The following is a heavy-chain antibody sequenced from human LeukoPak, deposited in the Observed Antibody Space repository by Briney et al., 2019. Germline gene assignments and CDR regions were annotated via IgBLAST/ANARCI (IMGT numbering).Heavy chain of an antibody. CDR1: GFTFSIYS. V-gene: IGHV3-48*02. CDR3: ARGTVPATPFVDY. D-gene: IGHD2-2*01. CDR2: ISSSSSTI. J-gene: IGHJ4*02. Sequence: GGSLRLSCAASGFTFSIYSMNWVRQAPGKGLEWVSYISSSSSTIYYADSVKGRFTISRGNAKNSLYLQMNSLRDEDTAVYYCARGTVPATPFVDYWGQGTLVTVSS.